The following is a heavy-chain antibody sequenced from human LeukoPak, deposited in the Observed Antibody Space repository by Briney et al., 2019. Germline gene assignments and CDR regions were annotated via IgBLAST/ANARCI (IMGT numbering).Heavy chain of an antibody. CDR2: IYYSGST. V-gene: IGHV4-59*12. CDR3: ARFELLWFGELLRAFDI. J-gene: IGHJ3*02. D-gene: IGHD3-10*01. CDR1: GGSISSYY. Sequence: PSETLSLTCTVSGGSISSYYWSWIRQPPGKGLEWIGYIYYSGSTNYNPSLKSRVTISVDMSKNQFSLKLSSVTAADTAVYYCARFELLWFGELLRAFDIWGQGTMVTVSS.